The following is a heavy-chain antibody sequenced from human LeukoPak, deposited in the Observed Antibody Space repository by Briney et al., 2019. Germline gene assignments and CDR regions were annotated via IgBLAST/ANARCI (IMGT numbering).Heavy chain of an antibody. CDR1: GYTFTTYA. CDR2: IGTYNGNP. CDR3: AREDPGGAFDV. V-gene: IGHV1-18*01. Sequence: GASVKVSCKAPGYTFTTYAISWVRQAPGQGLEWMGWIGTYNGNPDYAQNLQGRVTMTTDTSTSTAYMELRNLKSDDTAVYYCAREDPGGAFDVWGRGTMVTVSS. J-gene: IGHJ3*01. D-gene: IGHD3-16*01.